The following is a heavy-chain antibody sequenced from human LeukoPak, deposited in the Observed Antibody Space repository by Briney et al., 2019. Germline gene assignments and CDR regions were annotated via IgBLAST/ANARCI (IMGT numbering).Heavy chain of an antibody. CDR1: GFTFSSYA. J-gene: IGHJ4*02. Sequence: PGGSLRLSCAASGFTFSSYAMSWVRQAPGKGLEWVSVISGSGSTTYYADSVRGRFTISRDNSKNTLYLQVNSLRAEDTAVYYCAAQNQMDYWGQGTLVTVSS. CDR2: ISGSGSTT. D-gene: IGHD2/OR15-2a*01. CDR3: AAQNQMDY. V-gene: IGHV3-23*01.